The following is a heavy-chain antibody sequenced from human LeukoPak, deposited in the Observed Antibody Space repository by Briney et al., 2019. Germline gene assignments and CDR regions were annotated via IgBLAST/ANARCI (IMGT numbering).Heavy chain of an antibody. CDR3: AKPPSQTNYDFWSGYSSQRYYYYGMDV. D-gene: IGHD3-3*01. Sequence: GGSLRLSCAASGFTFSTYAMSWVRQAPGKGLEWVSAISGSGGSTYYADSVKGRFTISRDNSKNTLYLQMNSLRAEDTAVYYCAKPPSQTNYDFWSGYSSQRYYYYGMDVWGQGTTVTVSS. CDR2: ISGSGGST. V-gene: IGHV3-23*01. J-gene: IGHJ6*02. CDR1: GFTFSTYA.